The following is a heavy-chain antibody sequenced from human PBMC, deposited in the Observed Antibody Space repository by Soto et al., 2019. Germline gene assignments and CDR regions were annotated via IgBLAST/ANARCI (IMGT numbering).Heavy chain of an antibody. CDR1: GGSITRYW. J-gene: IGHJ4*02. CDR3: ARDIGSYAYGEGY. V-gene: IGHV4-4*07. Sequence: SETLSLTCSVSGGSITRYWWSWIRQPAGKGLEWIGRVYSSGTTDYNPSLNSRATVSVETSKNQFSLKLGSVTAADTAVYYCARDIGSYAYGEGYWGQGIQVTVSS. CDR2: VYSSGTT. D-gene: IGHD3-10*01.